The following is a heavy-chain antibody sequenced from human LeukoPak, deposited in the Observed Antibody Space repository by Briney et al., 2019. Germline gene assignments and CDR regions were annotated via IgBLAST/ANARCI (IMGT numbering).Heavy chain of an antibody. D-gene: IGHD4-17*01. CDR2: INRGGST. Sequence: SETLSLTCAVYGGSFSVYYWSWIRQPPGKGLEWIGEINRGGSTNYSPSLKSRVTILLDTSKNQVSLKLSSVTAADTAMYYCGLSTTKATTWTIDYWGQGTLVTVSS. J-gene: IGHJ4*02. V-gene: IGHV4-34*01. CDR3: GLSTTKATTWTIDY. CDR1: GGSFSVYY.